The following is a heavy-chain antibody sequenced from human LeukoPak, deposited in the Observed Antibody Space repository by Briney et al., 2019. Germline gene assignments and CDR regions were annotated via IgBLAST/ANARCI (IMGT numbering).Heavy chain of an antibody. Sequence: PGGSLRLSCAASGFTFDDYAMHWVRQAPGKGLKWVSGISWNSGSIGYADSVKGRFTISRDNAKNSLYLQMNSLRAEDTALYYCAKALNPVVVTAPTDAFDIWGQGTMVTVSS. V-gene: IGHV3-9*01. CDR1: GFTFDDYA. CDR3: AKALNPVVVTAPTDAFDI. D-gene: IGHD2-21*02. CDR2: ISWNSGSI. J-gene: IGHJ3*02.